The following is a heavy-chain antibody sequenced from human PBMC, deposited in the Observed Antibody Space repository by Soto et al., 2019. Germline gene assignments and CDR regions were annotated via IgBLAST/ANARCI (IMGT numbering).Heavy chain of an antibody. D-gene: IGHD3-10*01. Sequence: ASVKVSCKASGYTFTSYDINWVRQATGQGLEWMGWMNPNSGNTGYAQKFQGRVTMTRNTSISTAYMELSSLRSEDTAVYYCARAPYYGDTPISDYYYGMDVWGQGTTVTVSS. J-gene: IGHJ6*02. CDR2: MNPNSGNT. CDR1: GYTFTSYD. CDR3: ARAPYYGDTPISDYYYGMDV. V-gene: IGHV1-8*01.